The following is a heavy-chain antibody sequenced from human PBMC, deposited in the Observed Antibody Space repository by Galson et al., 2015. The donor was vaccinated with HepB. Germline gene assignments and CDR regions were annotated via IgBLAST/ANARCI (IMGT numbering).Heavy chain of an antibody. CDR2: ISGSGGST. V-gene: IGHV3-23*01. CDR3: AKGARGPRTRDPQSITMVRGGPFDI. J-gene: IGHJ3*02. Sequence: SLRLSCAASGFTFSSYAMSWVHQAPGKGLEWVSAISGSGGSTYYADSVKGWFTISRDNSKNTLYLQMNSLRAEDTAVYYCAKGARGPRTRDPQSITMVRGGPFDIWGQGTMVTVSS. CDR1: GFTFSSYA. D-gene: IGHD3-10*01.